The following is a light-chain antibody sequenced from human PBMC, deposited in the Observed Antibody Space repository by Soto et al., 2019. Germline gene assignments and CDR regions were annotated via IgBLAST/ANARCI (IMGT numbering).Light chain of an antibody. V-gene: IGKV3-20*01. J-gene: IGKJ1*01. CDR3: QQYNSYSGWT. CDR1: QSIRSNY. Sequence: EIVLTQSPGTLPLSPGERATLSCRASQSIRSNYVAWYQQKPGQGPRLLIYGASSRATGIPDRFSGSGSGTDFTLIISRLEPEDFATDYCQQYNSYSGWTFGQGDKV. CDR2: GAS.